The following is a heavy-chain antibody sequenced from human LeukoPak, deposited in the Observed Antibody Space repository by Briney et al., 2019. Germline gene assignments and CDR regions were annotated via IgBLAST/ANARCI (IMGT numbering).Heavy chain of an antibody. Sequence: ASVKVSCKASGGTFSSYAISWVRQAPGQGLEWMGRIIPILGIANYAQKFQGRVTITTDESTSTAYMELSSLRSEDTAVYYCASRLGSYPDYWGQGTLVTVSS. D-gene: IGHD1-26*01. J-gene: IGHJ4*02. V-gene: IGHV1-69*04. CDR2: IIPILGIA. CDR3: ASRLGSYPDY. CDR1: GGTFSSYA.